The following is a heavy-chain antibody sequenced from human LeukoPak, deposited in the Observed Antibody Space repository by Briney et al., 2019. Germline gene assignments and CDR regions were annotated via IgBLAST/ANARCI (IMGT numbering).Heavy chain of an antibody. D-gene: IGHD3-22*01. CDR1: GFTFSSYW. CDR3: ARALYDSSGYFED. CDR2: IKQDGSEK. V-gene: IGHV3-7*01. Sequence: GGSLRLSCAASGFTFSSYWMSWVRQAPGKGLEWVANIKQDGSEKYYVDSVKGRFTISRDNAKNSLYLQMNSLRAEDTAVYYCARALYDSSGYFEDWGQGTLVTVSS. J-gene: IGHJ4*02.